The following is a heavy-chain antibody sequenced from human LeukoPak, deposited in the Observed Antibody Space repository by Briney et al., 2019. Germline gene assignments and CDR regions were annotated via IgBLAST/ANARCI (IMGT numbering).Heavy chain of an antibody. CDR1: GYTFTGYY. D-gene: IGHD3-10*01. CDR2: INPNSGGI. Sequence: ASVKVSCKASGYTFTGYYMHWVRQAPGQGLEWMGWINPNSGGINYAQKFQGRVTMTRDTSISTAYMELSRLRSDDTAVYYCARERITMVRGVIITVDGMDVWGQGTTVTVSS. V-gene: IGHV1-2*02. CDR3: ARERITMVRGVIITVDGMDV. J-gene: IGHJ6*02.